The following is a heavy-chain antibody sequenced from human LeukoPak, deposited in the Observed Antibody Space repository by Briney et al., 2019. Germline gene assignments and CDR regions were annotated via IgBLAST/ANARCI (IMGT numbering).Heavy chain of an antibody. CDR3: ARVGYTYAEIDY. J-gene: IGHJ4*02. CDR1: GYSISSGYY. Sequence: SETLSLTCAVSGYSISSGYYWGWIRQPPGKGLEWIGSIYYSGSTYYNPSLRSRVTISVDTSKNQFSLRLSSVTAADTAVYYCARVGYTYAEIDYWGQGTLVTVSS. CDR2: IYYSGST. V-gene: IGHV4-38-2*01. D-gene: IGHD5-18*01.